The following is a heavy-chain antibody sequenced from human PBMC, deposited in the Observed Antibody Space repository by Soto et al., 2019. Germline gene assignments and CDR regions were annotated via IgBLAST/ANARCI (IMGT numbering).Heavy chain of an antibody. CDR2: IRGSGGHT. Sequence: EVQLLESGGGWVQPGGSLRLSCTASGFTFSSYAMSWVRQAPGKGLEWVSAIRGSGGHTYYADSVKGRFTISRDNSKNSLYLQMNSLRAEDTAVYYCAKSITERPFEYWGQGALVTVSS. V-gene: IGHV3-23*01. CDR1: GFTFSSYA. D-gene: IGHD6-6*01. CDR3: AKSITERPFEY. J-gene: IGHJ4*02.